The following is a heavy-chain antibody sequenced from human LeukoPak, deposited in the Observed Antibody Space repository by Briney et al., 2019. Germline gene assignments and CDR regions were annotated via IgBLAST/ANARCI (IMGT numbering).Heavy chain of an antibody. J-gene: IGHJ4*02. V-gene: IGHV4-59*01. Sequence: SETLSLTCTVSGGSISSYYWSWIRQPPGKGLEWIGYICYSRSTNYNPSLKSRVTISVDKSKNQFSLKLSSVTAADTAVYYCARDLVRGVDNYWGQGTLVTVSS. CDR1: GGSISSYY. CDR2: ICYSRST. D-gene: IGHD3-10*01. CDR3: ARDLVRGVDNY.